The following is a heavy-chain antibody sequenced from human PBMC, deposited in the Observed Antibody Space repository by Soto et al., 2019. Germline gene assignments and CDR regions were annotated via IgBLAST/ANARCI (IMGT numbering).Heavy chain of an antibody. D-gene: IGHD3-22*01. Sequence: QVQLVESGGGLVKPGGSLRLTCAASGFTFSDYYMSWIRQAPGKGLEWVSYISSSSSYTNYADSVKGRFTISRDNAKNSXYXXMTSLRAEDTAVYYCARERYYDSSGPSGYYYGMDVWGQGTTVTVSS. V-gene: IGHV3-11*05. CDR1: GFTFSDYY. CDR2: ISSSSSYT. J-gene: IGHJ6*02. CDR3: ARERYYDSSGPSGYYYGMDV.